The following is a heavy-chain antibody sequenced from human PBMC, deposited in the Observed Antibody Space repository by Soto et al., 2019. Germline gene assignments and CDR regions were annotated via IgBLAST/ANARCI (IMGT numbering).Heavy chain of an antibody. Sequence: GASVKVSCKASGYTFTNYPITWVQRAPGQGLEWVGWISAHSGDIKYAQNFQGRVTMTTDRYTSTAYMELRSLRSDDTALYYCTRDNRFSDYGGNHYFDYWGHGSLVTVSS. CDR3: TRDNRFSDYGGNHYFDY. D-gene: IGHD4-17*01. V-gene: IGHV1-18*01. J-gene: IGHJ4*01. CDR1: GYTFTNYP. CDR2: ISAHSGDI.